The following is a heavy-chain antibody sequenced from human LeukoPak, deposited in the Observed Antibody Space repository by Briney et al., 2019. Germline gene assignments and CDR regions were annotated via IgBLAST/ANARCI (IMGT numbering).Heavy chain of an antibody. CDR1: GYTFTSYD. CDR2: MNPNSGNT. V-gene: IGHV1-8*01. J-gene: IGHJ4*02. Sequence: ASVKVSCKASGYTFTSYDINWVRQATGQGLEWMGWMNPNSGNTGYALKFQGGVTMTRNTSISTAYMELSSLRSEDTAVYYCARSSVAEPFDYWGQGTLVTVSS. CDR3: ARSSVAEPFDY. D-gene: IGHD6-19*01.